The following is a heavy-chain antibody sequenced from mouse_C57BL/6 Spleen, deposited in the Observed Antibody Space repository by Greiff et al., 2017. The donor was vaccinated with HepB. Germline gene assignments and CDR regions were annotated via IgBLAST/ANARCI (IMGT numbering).Heavy chain of an antibody. J-gene: IGHJ2*01. D-gene: IGHD1-1*01. CDR3: ARGGNYYGSSYYFDY. V-gene: IGHV1-82*01. Sequence: LVESGPELVKPGASVKISCKASGYAFSSSWMNWVKQRPGKGLEWIGRIYPGDGDTNYNGKFKGKATLTADKSSSTAYMQLSSLTSEDSAVYFCARGGNYYGSSYYFDYWGQGTTLTVSS. CDR2: IYPGDGDT. CDR1: GYAFSSSW.